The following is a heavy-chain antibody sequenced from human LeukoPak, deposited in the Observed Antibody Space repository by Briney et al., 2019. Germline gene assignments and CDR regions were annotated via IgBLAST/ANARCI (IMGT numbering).Heavy chain of an antibody. J-gene: IGHJ4*02. CDR2: INHSGST. CDR1: GGSFSGYY. CDR3: ARGNMVRGVSSPFDY. V-gene: IGHV4-34*01. D-gene: IGHD3-10*01. Sequence: SETLSLTCAVYGGSFSGYYWSWIRQPPGKGLEWIGEINHSGSTNYNPSLKSRVTISVDTSKNQFSLKLSSVTAADTAVYYCARGNMVRGVSSPFDYWGQGTLVTVSS.